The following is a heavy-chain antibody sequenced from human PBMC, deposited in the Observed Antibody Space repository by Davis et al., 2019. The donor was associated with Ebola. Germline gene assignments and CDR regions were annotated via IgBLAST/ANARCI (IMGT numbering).Heavy chain of an antibody. Sequence: SETLSLTCGVLGGPFTGYYWSWVRQPPGQGLEWIAEIDHSGTTNYNSSLKSRVTISVDTSKMQFSLQLISVTAADTAVYYCAFVGVNTKGDARDIWGQGTKVIVSS. CDR2: IDHSGTT. V-gene: IGHV4-34*01. CDR1: GGPFTGYY. CDR3: AFVGVNTKGDARDI. D-gene: IGHD3-16*01. J-gene: IGHJ3*02.